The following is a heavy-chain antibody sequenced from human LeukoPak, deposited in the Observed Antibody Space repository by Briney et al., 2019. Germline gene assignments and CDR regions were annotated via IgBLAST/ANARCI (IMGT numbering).Heavy chain of an antibody. Sequence: PSETLSLTCTVSGGSISSYYWSWIRQPPGKGLEWIGCIYYSGSTNYNPSLKSRVTISVDTPKNQFSLKLSSVTAADTAVYYCARVIAAAGLGQYYFDYWGQGTLVTVSS. CDR3: ARVIAAAGLGQYYFDY. CDR2: IYYSGST. V-gene: IGHV4-59*01. CDR1: GGSISSYY. J-gene: IGHJ4*02. D-gene: IGHD6-13*01.